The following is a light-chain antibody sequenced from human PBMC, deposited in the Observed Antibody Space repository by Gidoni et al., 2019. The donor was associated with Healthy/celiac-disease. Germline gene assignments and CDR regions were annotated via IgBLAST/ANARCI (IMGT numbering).Light chain of an antibody. V-gene: IGKV1-39*01. CDR3: QQSYSTPYT. Sequence: DIQMTQSPSSLSASVGDRVTITGRASQSISSYLNWYQQKPGKAPKLLIYAASSLQSGVPSRFSGSGSGTDFTLTISSLQPEYFATYYCQQSYSTPYTFGQGTKLEIK. J-gene: IGKJ2*01. CDR2: AAS. CDR1: QSISSY.